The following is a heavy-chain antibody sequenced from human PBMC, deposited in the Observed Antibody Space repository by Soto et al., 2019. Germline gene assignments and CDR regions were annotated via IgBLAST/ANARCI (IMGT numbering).Heavy chain of an antibody. CDR1: GGPFSDYY. CDR3: ARSTTWDYWFDP. J-gene: IGHJ5*02. D-gene: IGHD1-26*01. V-gene: IGHV4-34*01. CDR2: ISHSGST. Sequence: PSETLSLTCAVYGGPFSDYYWNLIRQPPGKGLEWIGEISHSGSTNYNPSLRSRVSISVDTSKNRFSLKLGSVTAADTAVYYCARSTTWDYWFDPSGQGHVVTVSS.